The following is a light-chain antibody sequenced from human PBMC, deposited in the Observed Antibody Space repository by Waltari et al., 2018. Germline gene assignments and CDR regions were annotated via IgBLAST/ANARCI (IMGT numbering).Light chain of an antibody. Sequence: DIQMTQSPSPLSASVGDRVTITCRASQTIYNSLNWYQHKPGKAPKLLISDPSTLQSGVPSRFSGRGSGTEFTLTISRLQPEDFGTYYCQQSYTLPYTFGQGTKLDI. CDR1: QTIYNS. V-gene: IGKV1-39*01. CDR2: DPS. J-gene: IGKJ2*01. CDR3: QQSYTLPYT.